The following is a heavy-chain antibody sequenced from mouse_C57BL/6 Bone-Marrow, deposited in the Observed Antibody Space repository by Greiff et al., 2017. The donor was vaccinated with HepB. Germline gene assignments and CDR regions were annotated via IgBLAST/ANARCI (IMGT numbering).Heavy chain of an antibody. V-gene: IGHV14-2*01. J-gene: IGHJ2*01. Sequence: EVQLQQSGAELVKPGASVKLSCTASGFNIKDYYMHWVKQRTEQGLEWIGRIDPEDGETKYAPKFQGKATITADTPSNTAYLQLSSLTSEDTAVYYCAREGVLITTVVATFDYWGQGTTLTVSP. CDR1: GFNIKDYY. D-gene: IGHD1-1*01. CDR3: AREGVLITTVVATFDY. CDR2: IDPEDGET.